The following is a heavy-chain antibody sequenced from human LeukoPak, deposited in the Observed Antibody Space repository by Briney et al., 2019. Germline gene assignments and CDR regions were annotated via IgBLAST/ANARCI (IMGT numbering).Heavy chain of an antibody. D-gene: IGHD2-2*01. V-gene: IGHV3-48*01. Sequence: GGSLRLSCAASGFTFSSYAMSWVRQAPGKGLEWVSAISSSSSTIYYADSVKGRFTISRDNAKNSLYLQMNSLRAEDTAVYYCARRGGGSTSWKWFDPWGQGTLVTVSS. CDR3: ARRGGGSTSWKWFDP. J-gene: IGHJ5*02. CDR2: ISSSSSTI. CDR1: GFTFSSYA.